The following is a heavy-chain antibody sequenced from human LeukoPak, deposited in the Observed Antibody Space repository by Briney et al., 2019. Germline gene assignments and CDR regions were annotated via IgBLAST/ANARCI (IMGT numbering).Heavy chain of an antibody. J-gene: IGHJ3*02. CDR3: ARALYSYGYGDAFDI. CDR1: GGTFSSYA. CDR2: IIPILGIA. Sequence: SVKVSCKASGGTFSSYAISWVRQGPGQGLEWMGRIIPILGIANYAQKFQGRVTITADKSTSTAYMELSSLRSEDTAVYYCARALYSYGYGDAFDIWGQGTMVTVSS. D-gene: IGHD5-18*01. V-gene: IGHV1-69*04.